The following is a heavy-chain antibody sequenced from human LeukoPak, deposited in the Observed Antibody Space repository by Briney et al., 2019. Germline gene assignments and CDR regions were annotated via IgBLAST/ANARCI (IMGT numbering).Heavy chain of an antibody. CDR3: ARDLTYGDFDY. J-gene: IGHJ4*02. Sequence: GGSLRLSCAASGFTFSSYSMNWVRQAPGKGLEWVSSISSSSSYVYYADSVKGRFTISRDNAKNSLYLQMNSLRAEDTAVYYCARDLTYGDFDYWGQGTLVTVSS. CDR1: GFTFSSYS. CDR2: ISSSSSYV. V-gene: IGHV3-21*01. D-gene: IGHD4-17*01.